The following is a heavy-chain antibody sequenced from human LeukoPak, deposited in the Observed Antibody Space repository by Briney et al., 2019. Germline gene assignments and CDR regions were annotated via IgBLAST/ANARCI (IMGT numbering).Heavy chain of an antibody. CDR2: IKSKTDGGTT. Sequence: GGSLRLSCAASGFTFSNAWMSWVRQAPGKGQEWVGRIKSKTDGGTTDYAAPVKGRFTISRDDSKNTLYLQMNSLRAEDTAVYYCAKDSDCSSTSCYIEVGGFDYWGQGTLVTVSS. D-gene: IGHD2-2*02. CDR3: AKDSDCSSTSCYIEVGGFDY. V-gene: IGHV3-15*01. J-gene: IGHJ4*02. CDR1: GFTFSNAW.